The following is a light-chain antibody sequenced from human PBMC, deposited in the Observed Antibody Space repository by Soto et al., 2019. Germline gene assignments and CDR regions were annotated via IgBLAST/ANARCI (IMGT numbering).Light chain of an antibody. J-gene: IGKJ1*01. CDR1: QSISSY. CDR2: AAS. V-gene: IGKV1-39*01. Sequence: DIQMTQSPSSLSASVGDRVTITCRASQSISSYLNWYQQKPGKAPKLLIYAASSLQSGVPSRCSGSGSGTDFTITISSLQPEDFATCYCQQSYSTPPWTFGQGTKVEIK. CDR3: QQSYSTPPWT.